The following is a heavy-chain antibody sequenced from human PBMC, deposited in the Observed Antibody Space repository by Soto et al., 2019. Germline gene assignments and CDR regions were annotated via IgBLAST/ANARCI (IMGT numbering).Heavy chain of an antibody. Sequence: ASVKVSCKVSGYTLTELSMHWVRQAPGKGLEWMGGFDPEDGETIYAQKFQGRVTMTEDTSTDTAYMELSSLRSEDTAVYYCATASIVATYYYYYCGMDVWGQGTTVTVSS. CDR1: GYTLTELS. CDR3: ATASIVATYYYYYCGMDV. CDR2: FDPEDGET. D-gene: IGHD5-12*01. V-gene: IGHV1-24*01. J-gene: IGHJ6*02.